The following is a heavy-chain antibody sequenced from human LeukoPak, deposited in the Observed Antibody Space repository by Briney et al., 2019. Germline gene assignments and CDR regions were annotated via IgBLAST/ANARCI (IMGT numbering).Heavy chain of an antibody. J-gene: IGHJ5*02. CDR1: GGSLSSYY. Sequence: SETLSLTCTVSGGSLSSYYWSWIRQPPGKGLEWIGYIHYSGSTNYNPSLKSRVTMSVDTSKNQFSLKLTSVTAADTAVYYCAREGYCSSSSCNNWLDPWGQGTLVTVSS. V-gene: IGHV4-59*01. D-gene: IGHD2-2*01. CDR2: IHYSGST. CDR3: AREGYCSSSSCNNWLDP.